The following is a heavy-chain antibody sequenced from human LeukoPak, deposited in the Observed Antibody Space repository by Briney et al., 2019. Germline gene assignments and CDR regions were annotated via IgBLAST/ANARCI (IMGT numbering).Heavy chain of an antibody. CDR3: ANSWYFYDSSGLPKADAFDR. J-gene: IGHJ3*01. CDR1: GGSISSGAY. V-gene: IGHV4-38-2*02. CDR2: IYRTGST. Sequence: SETLSLTCTVSGGSISSGAYWGWVRQPPGKGLEWIATIYRTGSTYYNPSPESRVTISIDTSKNQFSPKLNSVTAADTAVYYCANSWYFYDSSGLPKADAFDRWGQGTLVTVSS. D-gene: IGHD3-22*01.